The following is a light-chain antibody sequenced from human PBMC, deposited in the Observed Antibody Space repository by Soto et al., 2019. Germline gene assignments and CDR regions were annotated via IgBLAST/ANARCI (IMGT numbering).Light chain of an antibody. J-gene: IGLJ1*01. Sequence: QSALTQPASVSGSPGQSITISCTGASTDVDGYDYVSCYQQHPGQAPKLMIYDVNNRPSGVSYRFSGSKAGDTASLTISGLQAEDDADYYCSSYTSSDPFHVFGTGTKRTLL. CDR1: STDVDGYDY. CDR3: SSYTSSDPFHV. V-gene: IGLV2-14*03. CDR2: DVN.